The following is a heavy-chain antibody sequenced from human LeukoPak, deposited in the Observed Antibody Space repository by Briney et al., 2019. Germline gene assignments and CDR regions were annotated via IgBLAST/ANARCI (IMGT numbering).Heavy chain of an antibody. D-gene: IGHD3-10*01. V-gene: IGHV1-2*02. CDR1: GYTFTGYY. Sequence: ASVKVSCKASGYTFTGYYMHWVRQAPGQGLEWMGWISPNSGGTNYAQKFQGRVTMTRNTSISTAYMELSSLRSEDTAVYYCAKGMVRGVSYFDYWGQGTLVTVSS. CDR3: AKGMVRGVSYFDY. J-gene: IGHJ4*02. CDR2: ISPNSGGT.